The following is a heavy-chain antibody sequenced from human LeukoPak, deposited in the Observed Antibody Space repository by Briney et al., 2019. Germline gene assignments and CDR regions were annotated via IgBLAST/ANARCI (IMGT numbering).Heavy chain of an antibody. CDR2: IGGSDGST. D-gene: IGHD3-9*01. CDR1: GFTFSSYA. CDR3: AKDYYDISTGYSPSYNYGMDV. V-gene: IGHV3-23*01. Sequence: GGSLRLSCAASGFTFSSYAMSWVRQAPGKGLEWVSGIGGSDGSTYYADSAKGRFTISRDNSKNALYLQMNSLRAEDTAIYYCAKDYYDISTGYSPSYNYGMDVWGQGTTAIVSS. J-gene: IGHJ6*02.